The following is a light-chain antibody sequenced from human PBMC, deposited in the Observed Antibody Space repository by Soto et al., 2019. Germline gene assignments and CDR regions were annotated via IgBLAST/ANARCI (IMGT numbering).Light chain of an antibody. V-gene: IGKV1-39*01. CDR3: HQTAANPWT. CDR2: AAS. Sequence: DIQMTQSPSSLSASVGDRVTITCRASQNIGVYLNWYQKKPGKAPKPLIHAASSLHSGVPSTFSGSGSGTDFAITISSLQPEDFATYSCHQTAANPWTFAQGTKVDIK. J-gene: IGKJ1*01. CDR1: QNIGVY.